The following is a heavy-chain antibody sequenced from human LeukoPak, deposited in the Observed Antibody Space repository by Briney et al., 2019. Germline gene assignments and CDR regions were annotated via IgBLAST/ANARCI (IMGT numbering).Heavy chain of an antibody. CDR2: IYYSGST. J-gene: IGHJ6*03. D-gene: IGHD6-13*01. CDR3: ARRGYSSSWDAYYYYYYMDV. V-gene: IGHV4-39*01. Sequence: WVRQPPGKGLEWIGSIYYSGSTYYNPSLKSRVTISVDTSKNQFSLKLSSVTAADTAVYYCARRGYSSSWDAYYYYYYMDVWGKGTTVTISS.